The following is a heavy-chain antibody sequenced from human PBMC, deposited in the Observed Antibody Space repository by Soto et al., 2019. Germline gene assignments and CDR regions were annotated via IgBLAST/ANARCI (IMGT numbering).Heavy chain of an antibody. D-gene: IGHD2-15*01. J-gene: IGHJ6*02. CDR3: ARVSSSIVVVPDYGMDV. Sequence: QVQLVQSGVAVKKPGASVKVSCKASGYTFLSQGISWVRQAPGQGLEWMGWISGKNGNTNYAQKLQGRVTLTTDTATSTAYMELRSLRSDDTAVYYCARVSSSIVVVPDYGMDVWVQVTTCTVAS. CDR1: GYTFLSQG. V-gene: IGHV1-18*01. CDR2: ISGKNGNT.